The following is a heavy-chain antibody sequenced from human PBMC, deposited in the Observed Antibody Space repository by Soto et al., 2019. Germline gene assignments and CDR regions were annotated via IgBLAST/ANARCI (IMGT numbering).Heavy chain of an antibody. D-gene: IGHD3-22*01. J-gene: IGHJ4*02. V-gene: IGHV4-34*01. CDR2: INHSGST. Sequence: PSETLSLTCAVYGGSFSGYYWSWIRQSPGKGLEWIGEINHSGSTNYNPSLKSRVTISVDTSKNQFSLKLSSVTAADTAVYYCARRPSVDYYDSSGYYFDYWGQGTLVTVSS. CDR3: ARRPSVDYYDSSGYYFDY. CDR1: GGSFSGYY.